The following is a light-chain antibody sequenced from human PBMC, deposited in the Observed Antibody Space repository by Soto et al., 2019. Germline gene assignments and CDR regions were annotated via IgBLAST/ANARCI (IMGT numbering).Light chain of an antibody. CDR3: QQYDSYPWT. Sequence: DIQLTQSPSTLSASVGDRVTITSRASQSVNTWLAWSQQKPGKAPKLLSYDASSLESGVPSRFSGSGSGTEFTLTISSLKPDDFATYYCQQYDSYPWTFGQGTKVDIK. V-gene: IGKV1-5*01. CDR2: DAS. J-gene: IGKJ1*01. CDR1: QSVNTW.